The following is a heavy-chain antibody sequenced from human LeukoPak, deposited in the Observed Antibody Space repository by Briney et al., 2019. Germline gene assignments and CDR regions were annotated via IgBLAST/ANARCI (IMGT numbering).Heavy chain of an antibody. J-gene: IGHJ4*02. CDR2: ISGDGGST. Sequence: GGSLRLSCAASGFSFDDFAMHWVRPAPGEGLEWVSLISGDGGSTYYADSVKGRFTISRDNSKNSLYLQMNSLRTEDTALYYCAKDVNDILTGYPYYWGQGTLVTVSS. D-gene: IGHD3-9*01. CDR1: GFSFDDFA. CDR3: AKDVNDILTGYPYY. V-gene: IGHV3-43*02.